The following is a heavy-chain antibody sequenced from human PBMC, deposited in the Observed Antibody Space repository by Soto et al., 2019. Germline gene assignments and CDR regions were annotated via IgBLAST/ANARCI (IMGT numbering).Heavy chain of an antibody. CDR2: ISAYNGNT. J-gene: IGHJ3*02. CDR3: ARDWKELPPTAFDI. V-gene: IGHV1-18*04. Sequence: ASVKVSCKASGYTFTSYGVSWVRQAPGQGLEWMGWISAYNGNTNYAQKLQGRVTMTTDTSTSTAYMELRSLRSDDTAVYYCARDWKELPPTAFDIWGQGTTVTVSS. CDR1: GYTFTSYG. D-gene: IGHD1-26*01.